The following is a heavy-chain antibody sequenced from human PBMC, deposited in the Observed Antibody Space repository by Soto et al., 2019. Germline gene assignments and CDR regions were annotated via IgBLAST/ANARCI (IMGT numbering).Heavy chain of an antibody. CDR3: AKDAKILDWLPTSYYFDF. CDR2: ISRSGNST. D-gene: IGHD3-9*01. CDR1: GLSFSSYA. V-gene: IGHV3-23*01. Sequence: EVQVLESGGGLAQPGRSLRLSCAVSGLSFSSYAMTWVRQSPGKVLEWVSSISRSGNSTYSADSVRGRFTISRDNSKNTLYLQMNCLRAEDTAVYYCAKDAKILDWLPTSYYFDFWGQGTLVTVSS. J-gene: IGHJ4*02.